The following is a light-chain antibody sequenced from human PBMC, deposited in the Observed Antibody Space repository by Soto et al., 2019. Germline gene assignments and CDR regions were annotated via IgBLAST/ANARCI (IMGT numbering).Light chain of an antibody. Sequence: IQLTQSPSSLSASAGDSVTITCRASQGISNYLAWYQQKVGKAPELLIFTATTLRSGVPSRFSGSGSGTNFTLTINSLQPEDFALYYCGQFVSSPPRTFGQGTKVEIK. CDR1: QGISNY. CDR2: TAT. CDR3: GQFVSSPPRT. J-gene: IGKJ1*01. V-gene: IGKV1-9*01.